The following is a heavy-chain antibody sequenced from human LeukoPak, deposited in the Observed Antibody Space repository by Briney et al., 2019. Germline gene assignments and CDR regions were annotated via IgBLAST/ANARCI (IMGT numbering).Heavy chain of an antibody. CDR2: IMKDGDNI. D-gene: IGHD6-19*01. V-gene: IGHV3-43*02. Sequence: PGGSLRLSXAASGFTFDAYAMHWVRQVPGKGLQWVSLIMKDGDNIYADSVKGRFTISRDNSKNSLYLQMDSLRTEDSALYYCAKGNQWLIHYWGQGTLVTVSS. J-gene: IGHJ4*02. CDR1: GFTFDAYA. CDR3: AKGNQWLIHY.